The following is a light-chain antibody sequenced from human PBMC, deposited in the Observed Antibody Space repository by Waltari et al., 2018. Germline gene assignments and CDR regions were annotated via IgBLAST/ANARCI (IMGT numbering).Light chain of an antibody. Sequence: SYVLTQPPSVSVAPGQTATITCEESNIGSKTVHWYRQQPGQAPVVVVYDDTFRPSGIPERFSGSNSGRTATLTISRVEAGDEADYYCQVWDSSSKYVFGTGTKVTVL. V-gene: IGLV3-21*02. CDR1: NIGSKT. CDR3: QVWDSSSKYV. J-gene: IGLJ1*01. CDR2: DDT.